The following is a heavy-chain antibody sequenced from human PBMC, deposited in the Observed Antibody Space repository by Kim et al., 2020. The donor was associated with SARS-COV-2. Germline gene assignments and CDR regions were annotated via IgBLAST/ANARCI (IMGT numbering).Heavy chain of an antibody. J-gene: IGHJ6*02. D-gene: IGHD6-13*01. CDR1: GFTFSDYY. CDR3: ARALYSSSWYVYYYYYGMDV. Sequence: GGSLRLSCAASGFTFSDYYMSWIRQAPGKGLEWVSYISSSGSTIYYADSVKGRFTISRDNAKNSLYLQMNSLRAEDTAVYYCARALYSSSWYVYYYYYGMDVWGQGTTVTVSS. V-gene: IGHV3-11*04. CDR2: ISSSGSTI.